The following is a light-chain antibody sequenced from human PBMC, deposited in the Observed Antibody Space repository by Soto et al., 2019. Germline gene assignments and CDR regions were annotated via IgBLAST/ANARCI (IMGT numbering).Light chain of an antibody. CDR3: AVWDDSLKAYI. CDR1: RSNIGSSN. CDR2: VSD. Sequence: QCALTQPASASGAPGQRVTISCSGSRSNIGSSNVNWFQQLPGTAPKLIITVSDQRPSGVPDRFSGSKSGTSGSLAISGLQSEDEADYYCAVWDDSLKAYIFGAGTKVTVL. V-gene: IGLV1-44*01. J-gene: IGLJ1*01.